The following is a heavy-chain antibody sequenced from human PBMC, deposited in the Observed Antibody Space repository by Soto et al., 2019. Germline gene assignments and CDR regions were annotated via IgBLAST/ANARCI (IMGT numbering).Heavy chain of an antibody. Sequence: QPGGSLRLSXAASGFTFSSYGMHWVRQAPGKGLEWVAVISYDGSNKYYADSVKGRFTISRDNSKNTLYLQMNSLRAEDTAVYYCAKGLEALCRGFMDVWGQGTTVTVSS. J-gene: IGHJ6*02. D-gene: IGHD5-12*01. CDR2: ISYDGSNK. CDR1: GFTFSSYG. V-gene: IGHV3-30*18. CDR3: AKGLEALCRGFMDV.